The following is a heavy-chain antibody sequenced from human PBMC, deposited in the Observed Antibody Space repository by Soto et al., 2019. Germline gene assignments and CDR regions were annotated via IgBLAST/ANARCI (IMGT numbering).Heavy chain of an antibody. CDR1: GYTFISYG. Sequence: QVQLVQSGAEVKKPGASVKVSCKASGYTFISYGISWVRQAPGQGLEWMGWINAFNGNTNYAQKLQGRVTMTRETTTSTAYMELRSLRSDDTAVYYCARVPVAGTYFDYWAQGTLVTVSS. D-gene: IGHD6-19*01. CDR3: ARVPVAGTYFDY. V-gene: IGHV1-18*01. CDR2: INAFNGNT. J-gene: IGHJ4*02.